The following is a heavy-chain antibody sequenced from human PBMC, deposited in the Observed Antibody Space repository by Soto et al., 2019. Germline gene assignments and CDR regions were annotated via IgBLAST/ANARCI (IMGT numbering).Heavy chain of an antibody. CDR1: GYTFASFG. CDR2: ITPDNGDT. D-gene: IGHD2-15*01. Sequence: QVQLLHSGAELKKPGASVKVSCRASGYTFASFGISWVRRPPGQGLAWLGWITPDNGDTNYSQEVQGRLTRTSDTSTSTAYLEVRSLRSDDTAVYHCARLAPCSGGDTWYSRPLDYWGQGTLVTVSS. V-gene: IGHV1-18*01. CDR3: ARLAPCSGGDTWYSRPLDY. J-gene: IGHJ4*02.